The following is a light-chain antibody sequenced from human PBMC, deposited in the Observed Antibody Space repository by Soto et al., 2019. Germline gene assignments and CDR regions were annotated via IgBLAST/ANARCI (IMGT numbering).Light chain of an antibody. CDR2: GVT. J-gene: IGLJ1*01. CDR3: SSFTTPYFYV. CDR1: GGDIGAYNY. V-gene: IGLV2-14*01. Sequence: QSALTQPASVSGSLGQSITLSCTGSGGDIGAYNYVSWYQQHPGKAPKLIIYGVTHRPSGVSSRFSASKSAYTASLTISALQAEDEADYYCSSFTTPYFYVFGPGTKLTVL.